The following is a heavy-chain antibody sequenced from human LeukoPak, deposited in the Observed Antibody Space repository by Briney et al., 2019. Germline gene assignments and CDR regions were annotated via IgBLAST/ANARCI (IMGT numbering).Heavy chain of an antibody. V-gene: IGHV4-59*11. J-gene: IGHJ5*02. D-gene: IGHD3-22*01. CDR3: ARLYDSSGYTNWLDP. CDR1: GGSISSHY. CDR2: IYYSGST. Sequence: PSETLSLTCTVSGGSISSHYGSWIRQPPGKGLEWIGYIYYSGSTKYNPSLKSRVTISVDTSKNQFSLKLSSVTAADTAVYYCARLYDSSGYTNWLDPWGQGTLVTVSS.